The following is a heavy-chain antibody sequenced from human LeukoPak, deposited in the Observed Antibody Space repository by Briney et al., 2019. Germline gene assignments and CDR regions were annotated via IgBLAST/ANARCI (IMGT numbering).Heavy chain of an antibody. J-gene: IGHJ3*02. V-gene: IGHV4-4*07. CDR2: VYSSGGT. CDR1: GGSIRSYY. Sequence: SETLSLTCTVSGGSIRSYYWSWIRQPAGEGLEWIGRVYSSGGTNYNPSLKSRVTISVDTSKNQFSLKLSSVTAADTAVYYCAREAPGGAFDIWGQGTMVTVSS. CDR3: AREAPGGAFDI. D-gene: IGHD2-8*02.